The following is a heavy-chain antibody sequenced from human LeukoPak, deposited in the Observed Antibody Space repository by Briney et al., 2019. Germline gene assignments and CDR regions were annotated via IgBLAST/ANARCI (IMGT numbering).Heavy chain of an antibody. Sequence: GGSLRLSCAASGFTFSSYAMSWVRQAPGKGLEWASAISGSGGSTYYADSVKGRFTISRDNSKNTLYLQMNSLRAEDTAVYYCAKDRFTYYYDSSGYPDYYYYGMDVWGQGTTVTVSS. D-gene: IGHD3-22*01. CDR2: ISGSGGST. V-gene: IGHV3-23*01. J-gene: IGHJ6*02. CDR3: AKDRFTYYYDSSGYPDYYYYGMDV. CDR1: GFTFSSYA.